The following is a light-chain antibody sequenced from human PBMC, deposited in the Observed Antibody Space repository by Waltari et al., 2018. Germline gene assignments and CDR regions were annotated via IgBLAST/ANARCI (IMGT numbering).Light chain of an antibody. CDR1: SSAVGPYNY. V-gene: IGLV2-11*01. Sequence: QSALTQPRSVSGSPGQSVTLSSTGTSSAVGPYNYVHWYQHHPGKAPKLSVYDVSTRPSGVPDLFSGSKSGNTASLTISGLQAEDEADYYCCSYAGSYTYVFGTGTKVTVL. J-gene: IGLJ1*01. CDR2: DVS. CDR3: CSYAGSYTYV.